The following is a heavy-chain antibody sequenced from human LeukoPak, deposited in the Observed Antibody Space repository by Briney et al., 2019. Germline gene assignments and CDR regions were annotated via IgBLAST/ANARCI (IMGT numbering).Heavy chain of an antibody. J-gene: IGHJ4*02. CDR1: GFTFSGYA. Sequence: PGGSLRLSCAASGFTFSGYAMTWVRQAPGKGLEWVSTISDNGGSTYYADSVKGRFTISRDNSKKTLSLQMNSLRAEDTAIYFCAKRSTSNYYGDFDYWGQGTLVTVSS. CDR3: AKRSTSNYYGDFDY. V-gene: IGHV3-23*01. CDR2: ISDNGGST. D-gene: IGHD3-22*01.